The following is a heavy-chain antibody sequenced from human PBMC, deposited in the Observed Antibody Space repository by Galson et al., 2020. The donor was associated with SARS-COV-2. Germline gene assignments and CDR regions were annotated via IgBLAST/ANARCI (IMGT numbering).Heavy chain of an antibody. D-gene: IGHD5-18*01. CDR2: VYYSGST. CDR1: GGSIISSSSY. CDR3: ARRYTTVGLDV. Sequence: SETLSLTCSVSGGSIISSSSYWGWIRQSPGKGLEWIGSVYYSGSTYYNPSLKSRVTISVDTSKNQFSLKLSSVTAADTAVYYCARRYTTVGLDVWGQGTTVTVSS. V-gene: IGHV4-39*01. J-gene: IGHJ6*02.